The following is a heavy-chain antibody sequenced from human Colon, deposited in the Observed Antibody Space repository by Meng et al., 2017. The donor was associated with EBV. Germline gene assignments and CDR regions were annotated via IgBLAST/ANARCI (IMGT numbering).Heavy chain of an antibody. CDR3: ARAGVGLAFDS. D-gene: IGHD2-8*01. Sequence: GHLRWSGRVLVEPPGTLSLSDDVSGASMSKNDWWSWVRQSPVKGLEWIGEIYHSGSIINNPSCRGRATISVDMSKKQLSLYLRTVAAADTAVCYCARAGVGLAFDSWGRETLVTVPQ. J-gene: IGHJ4*02. V-gene: IGHV4-4*03. CDR2: IYHSGSI. CDR1: GASMSKNDW.